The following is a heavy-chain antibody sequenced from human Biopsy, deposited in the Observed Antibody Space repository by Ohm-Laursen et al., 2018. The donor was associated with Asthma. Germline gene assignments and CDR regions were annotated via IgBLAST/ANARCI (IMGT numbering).Heavy chain of an antibody. Sequence: TLSLTCIVSGDSISSRGGHYWSWIRQHPGKGLEWIGYIYYSGSTYCNPSLKSRVTISVDTSKNQFSLRLSSVTAADTAMYYCARIPRRSGSYFVDYWGQGTLVTVSS. CDR2: IYYSGST. J-gene: IGHJ4*02. V-gene: IGHV4-31*03. CDR3: ARIPRRSGSYFVDY. CDR1: GDSISSRGGHY. D-gene: IGHD3-22*01.